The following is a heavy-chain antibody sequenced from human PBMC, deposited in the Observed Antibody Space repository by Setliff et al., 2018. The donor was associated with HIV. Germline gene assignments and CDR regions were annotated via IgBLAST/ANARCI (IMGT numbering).Heavy chain of an antibody. D-gene: IGHD3-3*01. CDR1: GGSISRYY. Sequence: PSETLSLTCSVSGGSISRYYWSWIRQPPGKGLEWIGYIDCRGSTSYNPSLKSRVTISEDTSKKQISLRLRFVTAADTAVYYCARGNTISEVVTTNWLDPWGQGTLVTVSS. CDR3: ARGNTISEVVTTNWLDP. CDR2: IDCRGST. V-gene: IGHV4-59*01. J-gene: IGHJ5*02.